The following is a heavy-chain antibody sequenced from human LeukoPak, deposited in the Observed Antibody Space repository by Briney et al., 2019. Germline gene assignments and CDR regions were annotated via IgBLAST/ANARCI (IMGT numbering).Heavy chain of an antibody. CDR1: GFAFSRYA. Sequence: GGSLRLSCAASGFAFSRYANHWVRQAPGKGLEWVAVISYDGSNQDYADSVKGRFTISRDNSKNTLYLHMNSLRLEDTSVYYCVRGARKGDYYGGYFDYWGQGTPVTVSS. J-gene: IGHJ4*02. CDR2: ISYDGSNQ. CDR3: VRGARKGDYYGGYFDY. V-gene: IGHV3-30*04. D-gene: IGHD4-23*01.